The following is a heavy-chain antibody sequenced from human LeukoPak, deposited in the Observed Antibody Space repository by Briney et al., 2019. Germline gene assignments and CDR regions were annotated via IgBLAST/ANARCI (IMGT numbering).Heavy chain of an antibody. V-gene: IGHV3-7*01. Sequence: GGSLRLSCAASGFTFSSYRMTWVRQAPGKGLEWVANIKKDGSEKYYVDSVKGRFTISRDNAKTSLYLQMNSLRAEDTAVYYCARDPYSGSYGDYYYYYMDVWGKGTTVTISS. D-gene: IGHD1-26*01. J-gene: IGHJ6*03. CDR2: IKKDGSEK. CDR3: ARDPYSGSYGDYYYYYMDV. CDR1: GFTFSSYR.